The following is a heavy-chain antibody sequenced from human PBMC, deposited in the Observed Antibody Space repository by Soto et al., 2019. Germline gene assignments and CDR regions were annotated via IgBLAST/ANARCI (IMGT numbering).Heavy chain of an antibody. D-gene: IGHD2-15*01. CDR2: IKQDGSEK. CDR1: GFSSHYCY. CDR3: VRDAYSAGFDI. J-gene: IGHJ3*02. Sequence: EVQLVESGGALVQPGGSLRLSCAASGFSSHYCYVSWVRQPPGKGLEWVANIKQDGSEKYYVDSVKGRFTISRDNAKNSLYLQMNSLRAEDTAVYYCVRDAYSAGFDIWGQGTMVSVSS. V-gene: IGHV3-7*01.